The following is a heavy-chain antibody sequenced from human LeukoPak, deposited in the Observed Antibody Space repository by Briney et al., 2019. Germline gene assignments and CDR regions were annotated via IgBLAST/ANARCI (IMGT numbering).Heavy chain of an antibody. V-gene: IGHV3-30*18. CDR3: AKGGIMITFGGVIANARHFDY. CDR1: GYTFSSYG. CDR2: ISYNGSNK. J-gene: IGHJ4*02. D-gene: IGHD3-16*02. Sequence: GGSVRLSCAASGYTFSSYGMHWVRQAPGKGLEWVAVISYNGSNKYYADSVKGRFTISRDNSKNTLYLQMNSLRAEDTAVYYCAKGGIMITFGGVIANARHFDYWGQGTLGTVSS.